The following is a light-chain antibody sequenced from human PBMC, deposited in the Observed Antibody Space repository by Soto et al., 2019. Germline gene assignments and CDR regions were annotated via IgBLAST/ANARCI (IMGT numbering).Light chain of an antibody. CDR2: GGF. Sequence: IVLTQSPGTLSVSPGERVILSCRASQTLRNKLAWYQQKPGQAPRLLIYGGFTRATGIPARFSGSGSGTEFTHTIIPLQPEDFAIYCCQQHIARPLTFGPGTKLDLK. CDR1: QTLRNK. V-gene: IGKV3-15*01. CDR3: QQHIARPLT. J-gene: IGKJ3*01.